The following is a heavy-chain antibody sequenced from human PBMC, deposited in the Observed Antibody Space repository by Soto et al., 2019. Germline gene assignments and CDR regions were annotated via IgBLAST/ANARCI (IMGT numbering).Heavy chain of an antibody. D-gene: IGHD2-15*01. V-gene: IGHV3-23*01. J-gene: IGHJ4*02. CDR1: GFTFSTYG. Sequence: GGSLRLSCAASGFTFSTYGMNWVLQTPGKGLEWVSAISYSGGTTYYADSVKGRFTISRDNSKNTLFLQMNSLRADDTAVYYCAKYLWSEHGAAWPADSCGQRFLDTVSS. CDR3: AKYLWSEHGAAWPADS. CDR2: ISYSGGTT.